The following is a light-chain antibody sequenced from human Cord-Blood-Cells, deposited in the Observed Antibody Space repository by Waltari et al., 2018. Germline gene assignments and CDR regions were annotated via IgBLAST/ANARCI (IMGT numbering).Light chain of an antibody. CDR3: QQYGSSPT. CDR1: QSVSSSY. Sequence: EIVLTQSPGTLSVSPGERATRSCRASQSVSSSYLAWYQQKPGQAPRLLIYGASSRANGIPDRFSGSGSGTDFTLTISRLEPEDFAVYYCQQYGSSPTFGQGTKVEIK. CDR2: GAS. J-gene: IGKJ1*01. V-gene: IGKV3-20*01.